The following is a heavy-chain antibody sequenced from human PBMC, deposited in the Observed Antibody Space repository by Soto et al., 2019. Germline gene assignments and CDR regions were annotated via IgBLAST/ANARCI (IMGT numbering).Heavy chain of an antibody. J-gene: IGHJ4*02. CDR1: GYTFTSYG. V-gene: IGHV1-18*01. CDR2: ISAHNGNT. D-gene: IGHD1-1*01. CDR3: ARGRYGDY. Sequence: QVHVVQSGAEVKKPGASVKLSCKASGYTFTSYGITWVRQAPGQGLEWMGWISAHNGNTDYAQKLQGRVIVTRDTSTSTAYMELRSLRSDDTAVYYCARGRYGDYWGQGALVTVSS.